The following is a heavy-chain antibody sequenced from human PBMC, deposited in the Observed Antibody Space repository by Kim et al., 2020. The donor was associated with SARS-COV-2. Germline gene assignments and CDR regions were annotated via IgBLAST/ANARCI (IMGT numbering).Heavy chain of an antibody. V-gene: IGHV3-30*02. D-gene: IGHD2-15*01. CDR3: AKSVVVVVDATLGPLDY. J-gene: IGHJ4*02. Sequence: VKGRFTISRDNSKNTLYLQMNSRRAEDTAVYYCAKSVVVVVDATLGPLDYWGQGTLVTVSS.